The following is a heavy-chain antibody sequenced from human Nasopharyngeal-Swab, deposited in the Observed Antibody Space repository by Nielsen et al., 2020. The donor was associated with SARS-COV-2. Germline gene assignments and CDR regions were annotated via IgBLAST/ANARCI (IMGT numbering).Heavy chain of an antibody. D-gene: IGHD4-11*01. J-gene: IGHJ4*02. CDR2: IKSKVDGTVT. V-gene: IGHV3-15*01. Sequence: GGSLRLSCAASGLTFSKAWMNWVRQAPGKGLEWVGRIKSKVDGTVTDYAAPVKGRFIISRDDSKNTLYLQMNSLKTEDTAMYYCTTRTVTRIDYWGQGTLVTVSS. CDR1: GLTFSKAW. CDR3: TTRTVTRIDY.